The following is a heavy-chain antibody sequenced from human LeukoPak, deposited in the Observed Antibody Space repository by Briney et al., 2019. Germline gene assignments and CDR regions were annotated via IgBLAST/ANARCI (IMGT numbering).Heavy chain of an antibody. CDR3: ANYYYDSSGSFDY. J-gene: IGHJ4*02. V-gene: IGHV4-59*01. Sequence: SETLSLTCTVSGGSISSSYWNWIRQPPGKGLEWIGYIYYSGSINYNPSLKSRVTISLDTSKNQFSLKLNSVTAADTAVYYCANYYYDSSGSFDYWGQGTLVTVSS. D-gene: IGHD3-22*01. CDR1: GGSISSSY. CDR2: IYYSGSI.